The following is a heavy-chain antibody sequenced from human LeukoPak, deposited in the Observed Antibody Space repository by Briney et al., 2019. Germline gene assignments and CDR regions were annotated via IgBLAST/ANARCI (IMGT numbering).Heavy chain of an antibody. CDR2: INSDGSTT. D-gene: IGHD3-10*01. CDR3: ARGNYYGQDY. CDR1: GFTFSSYW. Sequence: GALRLSCGASGFTFSSYWMHGVRHAPGKGVVWISRINSDGSTTIYADSVTGRFTISRDNAKNTLYLQMNSLRAEDTAVYYCARGNYYGQDYWGQGTLGTVSS. V-gene: IGHV3-74*01. J-gene: IGHJ4*02.